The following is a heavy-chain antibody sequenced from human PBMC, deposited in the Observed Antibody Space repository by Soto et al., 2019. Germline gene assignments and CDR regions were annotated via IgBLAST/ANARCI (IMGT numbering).Heavy chain of an antibody. Sequence: QVQLVEPGGGVVQPGMSLRLSCAASGFTFITYAMYWVRQAPGKWLEWVAVISYDGSNLYYADSVKGRFTISRDNSKNTLYLQMYSLRTEDTAVYYCATTTILRVVITSLPPYWGQVTRVTVSS. CDR3: ATTTILRVVITSLPPY. D-gene: IGHD3-3*01. J-gene: IGHJ4*02. CDR1: GFTFITYA. V-gene: IGHV3-30-3*01. CDR2: ISYDGSNL.